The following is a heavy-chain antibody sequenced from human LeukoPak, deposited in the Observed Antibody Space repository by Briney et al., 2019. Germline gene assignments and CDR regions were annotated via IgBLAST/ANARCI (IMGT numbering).Heavy chain of an antibody. CDR2: ISYDGSNK. J-gene: IGHJ6*02. CDR3: ARDSRSWIQLWPYYYYGMDV. CDR1: GFTLSSYA. Sequence: GRSLRLSCAASGFTLSSYAMHWVRQAPGKGLEWVAVISYDGSNKYYADSVKGRFTISRDNSKNTLYLQMNSLRAEDTAVYYCARDSRSWIQLWPYYYYGMDVWGQGTTVTVSS. D-gene: IGHD5-18*01. V-gene: IGHV3-30-3*01.